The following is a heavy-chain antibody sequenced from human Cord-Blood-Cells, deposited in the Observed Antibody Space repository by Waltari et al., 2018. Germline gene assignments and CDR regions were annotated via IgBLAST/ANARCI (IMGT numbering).Heavy chain of an antibody. Sequence: EVQLLESGGGLVQPGGSLRLSCAASGFTFSSYVMSRVCTAPGKGLAWVSAISGSGGSTYYADSVKGRFTISRDNSKNTLYLQMNSLRAEDTAVYYCAKVQIYSSSSEYFQHWGQGTLVTVSS. V-gene: IGHV3-23*01. CDR1: GFTFSSYV. D-gene: IGHD6-6*01. J-gene: IGHJ1*01. CDR2: ISGSGGST. CDR3: AKVQIYSSSSEYFQH.